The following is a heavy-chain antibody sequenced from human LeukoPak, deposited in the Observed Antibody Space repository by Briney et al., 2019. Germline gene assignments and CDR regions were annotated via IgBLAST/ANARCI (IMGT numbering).Heavy chain of an antibody. CDR1: GGSISSRNW. CDR2: IYHSGST. Sequence: PSETLSLTCAVSGGSISSRNWWSWVRQPPGKGLEWIGEIYHSGSTNYNPSLKTRDTISVDKSKNQFSLKLSSVTAADTAVYYCARASHDYGDYSHFDYWGQGTLVTVSS. V-gene: IGHV4-4*02. CDR3: ARASHDYGDYSHFDY. D-gene: IGHD4-17*01. J-gene: IGHJ4*02.